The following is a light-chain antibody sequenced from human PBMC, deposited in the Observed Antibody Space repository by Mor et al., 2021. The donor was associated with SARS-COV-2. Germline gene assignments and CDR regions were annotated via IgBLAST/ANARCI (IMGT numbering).Light chain of an antibody. V-gene: IGKV3-15*01. CDR2: GAS. Sequence: SVTSNLAWYQQKPGQAPRLLIYGASTRATDIPARFSGSGSGTEFTLTISSLQSEDFAVYYCQQYGTWPPGYTFGQGTKLEIK. CDR3: QQYGTWPPGYT. CDR1: SVTSN. J-gene: IGKJ2*01.